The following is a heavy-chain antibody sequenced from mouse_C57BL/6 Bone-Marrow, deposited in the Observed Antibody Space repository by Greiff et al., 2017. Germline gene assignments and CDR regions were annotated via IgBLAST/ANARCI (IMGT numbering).Heavy chain of an antibody. V-gene: IGHV1-80*01. CDR1: GYAFSSYW. CDR2: IYPGDGDT. Sequence: VQRVESGAELVKPGASVKISCKASGYAFSSYWMNWVKQRPGKGLEWIGQIYPGDGDTNYNGKFKGKATLTADKSSSTAYLQLSSLTSEDSAVYFCARGVTTVVARYFDVWGTGTTVTVSS. J-gene: IGHJ1*03. D-gene: IGHD1-1*01. CDR3: ARGVTTVVARYFDV.